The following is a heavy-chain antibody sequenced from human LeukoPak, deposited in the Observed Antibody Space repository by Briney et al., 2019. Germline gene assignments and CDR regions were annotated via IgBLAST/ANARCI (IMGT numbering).Heavy chain of an antibody. D-gene: IGHD1-26*01. CDR1: GYTFTSYG. Sequence: ASVKVSCKASGYTFTSYGISWVRQAPGQGLEWMGWISAYNGNTNYAQRLQGRVTMTTDTSTSTAYMELRSLRSDDTAVYYCARDDIVGALLDAFDIWGQGTMVTVSS. CDR3: ARDDIVGALLDAFDI. V-gene: IGHV1-18*01. CDR2: ISAYNGNT. J-gene: IGHJ3*02.